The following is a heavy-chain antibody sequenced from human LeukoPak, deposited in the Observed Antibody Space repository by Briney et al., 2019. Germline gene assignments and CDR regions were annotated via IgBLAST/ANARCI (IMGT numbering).Heavy chain of an antibody. V-gene: IGHV4-4*07. CDR3: ARGAYSFDF. CDR2: IYSSGTT. Sequence: SETLSLTCTVSGGSITGSHWSWLRQSAGKGLEWIGRIYSSGTTNYNPSLKSRVTMSLDTSKNQFSLRLSSVTAADTAVYYCARGAYSFDFWGQGALVTVSS. J-gene: IGHJ4*02. CDR1: GGSITGSH.